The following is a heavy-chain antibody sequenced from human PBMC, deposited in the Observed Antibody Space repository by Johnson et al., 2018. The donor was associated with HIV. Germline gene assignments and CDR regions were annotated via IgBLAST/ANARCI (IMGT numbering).Heavy chain of an antibody. Sequence: QVQLVESGGGVVQPGRSLRLSCAASGFTFSSYGMHWVRQAPGKGLEWVAVISYDGNNKYSADSVKGRFTISRDNSKNTLYLQMNSLRVEDTAVYYCAKSTQASIFRESGTYGALDIWGQGTMVIVSS. J-gene: IGHJ3*02. D-gene: IGHD3-10*01. CDR1: GFTFSSYG. CDR3: AKSTQASIFRESGTYGALDI. V-gene: IGHV3-30*18. CDR2: ISYDGNNK.